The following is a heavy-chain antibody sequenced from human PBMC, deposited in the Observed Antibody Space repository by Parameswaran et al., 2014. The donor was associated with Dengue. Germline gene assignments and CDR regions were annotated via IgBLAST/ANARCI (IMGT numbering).Heavy chain of an antibody. CDR3: ARPYCSSTSCYYGMDV. D-gene: IGHD2-2*01. V-gene: IGHV4-34*01. CDR2: INHSGST. Sequence: SQTLSLTCAVYGGSFSGYYWSWIRQPPGKGLEWIGEINHSGSTNYNPSLKSRVTISVDTSKNQFSLKLSSVTAADTAVYYCARPYCSSTSCYYGMDVWGQGTTVTVSS. CDR1: GGSFSGYY. J-gene: IGHJ6*02.